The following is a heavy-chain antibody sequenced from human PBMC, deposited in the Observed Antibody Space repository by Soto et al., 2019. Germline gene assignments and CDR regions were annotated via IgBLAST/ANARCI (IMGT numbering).Heavy chain of an antibody. CDR3: ARHLPYCGGDCYSIDY. V-gene: IGHV4-59*08. Sequence: SETLSLTCTVSGGSIRSYDWSWIRQPPGKGLEWIGYIYYSASTNYSPSLKSRVTISVDTSKNQFSLNLSSVTAADTAVYYCARHLPYCGGDCYSIDYWGQGTLVTVSS. CDR2: IYYSAST. D-gene: IGHD2-21*02. CDR1: GGSIRSYD. J-gene: IGHJ4*02.